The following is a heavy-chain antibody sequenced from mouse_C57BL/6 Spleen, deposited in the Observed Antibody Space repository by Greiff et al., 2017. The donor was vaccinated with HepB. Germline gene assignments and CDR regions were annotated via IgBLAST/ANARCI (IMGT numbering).Heavy chain of an antibody. V-gene: IGHV5-17*01. CDR3: ASTMITRAWFAY. CDR1: GFTFSDYG. Sequence: EVMLVESGGGLVKPGGSLKLSCAASGFTFSDYGMHWVRQAPEKGLEWVAYISSGSSTIYYADTVKGRFTISRDNAKNTLFLQMTSLRSEDTAMYYCASTMITRAWFAYWGQGTLVTVSA. CDR2: ISSGSSTI. J-gene: IGHJ3*01. D-gene: IGHD2-4*01.